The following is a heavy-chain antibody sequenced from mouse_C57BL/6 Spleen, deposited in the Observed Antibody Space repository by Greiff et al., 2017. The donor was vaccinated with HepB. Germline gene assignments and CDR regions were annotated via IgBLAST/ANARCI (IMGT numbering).Heavy chain of an antibody. J-gene: IGHJ1*03. CDR3: ARNWAYWYFDV. V-gene: IGHV3-1*01. CDR1: GYSITSGYD. CDR2: ISYSGST. Sequence: EVQLQESGPGMVKPSQSLSLTCTVTGYSITSGYDWHWIRHFPGNKLEWMGYISYSGSTNYNPSLKSRISITHDTSKNHFFLKLNSVTTEDTATYYCARNWAYWYFDVWGTGTTVTVSS. D-gene: IGHD4-1*01.